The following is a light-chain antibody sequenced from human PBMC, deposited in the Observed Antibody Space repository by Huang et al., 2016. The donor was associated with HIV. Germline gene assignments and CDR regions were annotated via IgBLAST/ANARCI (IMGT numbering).Light chain of an antibody. J-gene: IGKJ5*01. Sequence: IQMTQSPTSLSASVGDRVSIGCRASQSISTYLNWYQQKPGKAPKRLISSASALHSGVPSRFSGSGSGTDFTLTIRGLQLDDFATYYCQQSYSALSSFGPGTRL. CDR1: QSISTY. CDR2: SAS. CDR3: QQSYSALSS. V-gene: IGKV1-39*01.